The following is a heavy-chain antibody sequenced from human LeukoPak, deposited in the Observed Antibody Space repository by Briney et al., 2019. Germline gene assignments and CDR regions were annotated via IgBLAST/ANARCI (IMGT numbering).Heavy chain of an antibody. Sequence: ASVKVSCKASGYTFSDYDINWVRQTTGQGREWMGWIIPNSGNAGYAQKFQGRVTMTRNTSISTAYMELSSLRSEDTAVYYCARALAWGGSSYSYYYMDVWDKGTTVTVSS. D-gene: IGHD1-26*01. V-gene: IGHV1-8*01. CDR3: ARALAWGGSSYSYYYMDV. CDR2: IIPNSGNA. J-gene: IGHJ6*03. CDR1: GYTFSDYD.